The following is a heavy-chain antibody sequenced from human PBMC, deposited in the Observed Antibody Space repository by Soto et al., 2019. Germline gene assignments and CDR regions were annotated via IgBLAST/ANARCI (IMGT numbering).Heavy chain of an antibody. CDR2: IWYDGTIK. D-gene: IGHD3-10*01. J-gene: IGHJ6*02. V-gene: IGHV3-33*01. Sequence: QVQLVESGGGVVKPGRSLRLSCAASGFTFSSYGMHWVRQAPGKGLEWVAVIWYDGTIKYYSDSVKGRFSISRDNSKNTLYLQMNSLRVEDTAVYYCARTPSGSDYGRYVWSQGTTVIVSS. CDR1: GFTFSSYG. CDR3: ARTPSGSDYGRYV.